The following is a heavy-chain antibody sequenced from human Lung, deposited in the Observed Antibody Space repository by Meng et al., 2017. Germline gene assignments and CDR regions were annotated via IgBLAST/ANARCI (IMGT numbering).Heavy chain of an antibody. CDR2: INHSGST. V-gene: IGHV4-34*01. Sequence: QGQLQQCGAGLLKPSETLSLTCVVFGGSFSDYYWSWIRQPPGKGLEWIGEINHSGSTNYNPSLESRATISVDTSQNNLSLKLSSVTAADSAVYYCARGPTTMAHDFDYWGQGTLVTVSS. J-gene: IGHJ4*02. CDR1: GGSFSDYY. D-gene: IGHD4-11*01. CDR3: ARGPTTMAHDFDY.